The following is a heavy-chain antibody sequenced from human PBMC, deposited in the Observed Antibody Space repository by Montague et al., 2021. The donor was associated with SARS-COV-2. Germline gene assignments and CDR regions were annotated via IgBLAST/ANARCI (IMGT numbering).Heavy chain of an antibody. CDR3: ARSPRGSGTGWLDY. J-gene: IGHJ4*02. V-gene: IGHV3-7*01. Sequence: SLRLSCAASGFTSGDYQMTWVRQAPGMGLQWVANINQDETAKTYVDSVKGRFTISRDNAKNSLILQMNSLKDEDTAVYYCARSPRGSGTGWLDYWGQGTLVTVSS. D-gene: IGHD3/OR15-3a*01. CDR2: INQDETAK. CDR1: GFTSGDYQ.